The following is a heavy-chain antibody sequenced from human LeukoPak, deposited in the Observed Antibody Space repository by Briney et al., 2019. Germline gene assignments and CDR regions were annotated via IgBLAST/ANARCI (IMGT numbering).Heavy chain of an antibody. CDR2: ISGSGGST. CDR1: GFTFSSYA. Sequence: GGSLRLSCAASGFTFSSYAMSWVSQAPGHALEWVSAISGSGGSTYYADSVKGRFTISRDNSQNPLYLQMNRLRAEDTAVYYCAKDRTTVTTDYWGQGTLVTVSS. D-gene: IGHD4-17*01. CDR3: AKDRTTVTTDY. V-gene: IGHV3-23*01. J-gene: IGHJ4*02.